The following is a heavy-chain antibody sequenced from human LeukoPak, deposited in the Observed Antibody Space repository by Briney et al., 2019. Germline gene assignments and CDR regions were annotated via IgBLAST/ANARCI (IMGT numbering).Heavy chain of an antibody. Sequence: SGGSLRLSCAASGFTFSSYAMSWARQAPGKGLEWVSAISGSAYSTYYADSAKGRFTISRDNSKNTLYLQMNSLRAEDTAVYYCAKNIWTEMATIYYYMDVWGKGTTVTVSS. CDR3: AKNIWTEMATIYYYMDV. D-gene: IGHD5-24*01. CDR2: ISGSAYST. J-gene: IGHJ6*03. V-gene: IGHV3-23*01. CDR1: GFTFSSYA.